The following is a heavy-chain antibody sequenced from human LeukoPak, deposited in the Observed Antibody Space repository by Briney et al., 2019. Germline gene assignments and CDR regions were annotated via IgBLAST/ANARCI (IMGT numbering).Heavy chain of an antibody. CDR2: ITPSGDGT. J-gene: IGHJ4*02. Sequence: PGGSLRLSCAASGMTLNSHAMSWVRRAPGKGLEWVSAITPSGDGTYHADSVKGRFTISRDNSANTLYLQMSSLRADDTAVYYCAQDSPVLTFWGQGALVTVSS. D-gene: IGHD3-16*01. V-gene: IGHV3-23*01. CDR3: AQDSPVLTF. CDR1: GMTLNSHA.